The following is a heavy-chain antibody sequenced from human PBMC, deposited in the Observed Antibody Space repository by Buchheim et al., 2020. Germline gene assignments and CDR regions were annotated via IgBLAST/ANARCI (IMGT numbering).Heavy chain of an antibody. CDR1: GFTFSSYA. CDR3: ATTYSSWYYFDY. Sequence: QVQLVESGGGVVQPGRSLRLSCAASGFTFSSYAMHWVRQAPGKGLEWVAVISYDGSNKYYADSVKGRFTISRDNSKKTLYLQMNSLRAEDTAVYYCATTYSSWYYFDYWGQGTL. D-gene: IGHD6-19*01. J-gene: IGHJ4*02. V-gene: IGHV3-30-3*01. CDR2: ISYDGSNK.